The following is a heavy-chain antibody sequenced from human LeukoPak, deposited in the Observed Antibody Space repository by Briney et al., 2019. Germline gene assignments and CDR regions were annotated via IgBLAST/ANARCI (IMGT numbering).Heavy chain of an antibody. CDR3: ARGPFSAGFDS. CDR1: GDSVSTNSVA. Sequence: SQTLPLTCAISGDSVSTNSVAWNWIRQSPSRGLEWLGRTYYRSKWYNDYAVAVKSRLSINPDTSKNQFSLQLNSVTPEDTAVYYCARGPFSAGFDSWGQGTLVTVSS. J-gene: IGHJ4*02. V-gene: IGHV6-1*01. CDR2: TYYRSKWYN. D-gene: IGHD6-13*01.